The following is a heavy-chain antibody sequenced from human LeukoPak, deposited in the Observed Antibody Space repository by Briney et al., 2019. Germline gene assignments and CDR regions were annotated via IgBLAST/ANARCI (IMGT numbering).Heavy chain of an antibody. D-gene: IGHD3-3*01. CDR3: ARATIFGVVIHKLSAFDI. Sequence: PGGSLRLSCAASGFTFSSYAMSWIRQPPGKGLEWIGEINHSGSTNYNPSLKSRVTISVDTSKNQFSLKLSSVTAADTAVYYCARATIFGVVIHKLSAFDIWGQGTMVTVSS. V-gene: IGHV4-34*01. CDR2: INHSGST. J-gene: IGHJ3*02. CDR1: GFTFSSYA.